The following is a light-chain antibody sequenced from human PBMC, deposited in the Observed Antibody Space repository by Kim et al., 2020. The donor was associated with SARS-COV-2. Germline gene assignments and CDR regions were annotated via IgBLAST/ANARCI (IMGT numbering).Light chain of an antibody. V-gene: IGKV3-11*01. CDR1: QSVSSS. CDR2: DAS. J-gene: IGKJ1*01. CDR3: HQRSSWPRT. Sequence: LAPGERATPSCRASQSVSSSLAWFQQKPGQSPRLLIYDASKRATGIPATFSGSGSGTDFTLTISSLEPEDFAVYYCHQRSSWPRTFGQGTKVDIK.